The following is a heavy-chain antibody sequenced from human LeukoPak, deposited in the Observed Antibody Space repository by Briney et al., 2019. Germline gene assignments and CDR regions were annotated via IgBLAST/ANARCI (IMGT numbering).Heavy chain of an antibody. CDR2: INNDGSST. J-gene: IGHJ6*02. V-gene: IGHV3-74*01. CDR1: GFTISTYL. CDR3: ARPAPHDSSRWYLYPYYGMVV. Sequence: GGSLQISCADSGFTISTYLMHWGRPAPGKGLVWFSRINNDGSSTSYADSVKGRFTIFTDNAKNTLFLQMNSMRADDTAVYYCARPAPHDSSRWYLYPYYGMVVGGLGTAVSVFS. D-gene: IGHD6-13*01.